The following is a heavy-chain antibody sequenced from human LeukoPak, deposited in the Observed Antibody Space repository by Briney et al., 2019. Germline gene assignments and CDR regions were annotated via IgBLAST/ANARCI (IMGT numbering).Heavy chain of an antibody. D-gene: IGHD6-19*01. J-gene: IGHJ4*02. CDR1: GFTSISYA. Sequence: GGSLTLSCPASGFTSISYAMGWVRQAPGKGREWVSGMSSSGGSTHYADSVKGRFTISRDNSKNMMYLQMNSLRAEDTAVYYCARQKQWLVGFDYWGQGTLVTVSS. CDR2: MSSSGGST. CDR3: ARQKQWLVGFDY. V-gene: IGHV3-23*01.